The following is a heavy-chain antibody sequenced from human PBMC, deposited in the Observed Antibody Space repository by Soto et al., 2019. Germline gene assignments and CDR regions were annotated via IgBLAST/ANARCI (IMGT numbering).Heavy chain of an antibody. V-gene: IGHV4-39*01. J-gene: IGHJ6*03. CDR3: ARLESRYVHYYMDV. D-gene: IGHD6-13*01. CDR2: IYYSGST. Sequence: SETLSLTCTVSGGSISSSSYYWGWTRQPPGKGLEWIGSIYYSGSTYYNPSLKSRVTISVDTSKNQFSLKLSSVTAADTAVYYCARLESRYVHYYMDVWGKGTTVTVSS. CDR1: GGSISSSSYY.